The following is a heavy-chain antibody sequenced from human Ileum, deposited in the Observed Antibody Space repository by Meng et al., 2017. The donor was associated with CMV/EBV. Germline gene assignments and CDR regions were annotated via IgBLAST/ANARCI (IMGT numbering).Heavy chain of an antibody. CDR3: ATGKAVAGRSYYYFGMDV. D-gene: IGHD6-19*01. J-gene: IGHJ6*02. Sequence: GESLKISCAASGFTFSSDWMSWVRQAPGKGLEWVANIKKDGSEKYYVDSVKGRFTISRDNAKNSLYLQMDSLRADDTALYYCATGKAVAGRSYYYFGMDVWGQGTTVTVSS. CDR1: GFTFSSDW. CDR2: IKKDGSEK. V-gene: IGHV3-7*01.